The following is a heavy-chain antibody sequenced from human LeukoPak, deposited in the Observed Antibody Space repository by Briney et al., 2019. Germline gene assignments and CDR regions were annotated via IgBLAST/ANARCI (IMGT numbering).Heavy chain of an antibody. D-gene: IGHD5-12*01. Sequence: GASVKVSCKASGYTFTSYGISWVRQAPGQGLEWMGWISAYNGNTNYAQKLQGRVTMTTDTSTSTAYMELRSLRSDDTAVYYCATPSGTYSGYDFDYYGMDVWGQGTTVTVSS. CDR2: ISAYNGNT. CDR1: GYTFTSYG. V-gene: IGHV1-18*01. CDR3: ATPSGTYSGYDFDYYGMDV. J-gene: IGHJ6*02.